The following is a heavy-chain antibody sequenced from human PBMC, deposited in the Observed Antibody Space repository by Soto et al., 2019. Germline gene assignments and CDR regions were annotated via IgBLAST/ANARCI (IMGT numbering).Heavy chain of an antibody. Sequence: EVQLVESGGGLVQPGGSLRLSCAASGFTFSDAWMNWVRQAPGKGLEWVGRIKSKGGGGTTDYAAPVKGRFTISRDDSKNTLYLQINSLKTEDTAVYSCTWSSDYYYGMAVWGQGTTVIVSS. CDR2: IKSKGGGGTT. V-gene: IGHV3-15*07. J-gene: IGHJ6*02. D-gene: IGHD3-10*01. CDR1: GFTFSDAW. CDR3: TWSSDYYYGMAV.